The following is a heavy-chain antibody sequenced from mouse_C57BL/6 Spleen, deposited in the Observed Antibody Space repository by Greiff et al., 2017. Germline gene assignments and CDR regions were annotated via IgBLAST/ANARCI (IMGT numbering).Heavy chain of an antibody. Sequence: VQLQQSGPELARPWASVKISCQAFYTFSRRVHFAIRDTNYWMRWVKQRPGQGLEWIGDIYPGYGDTGYNQKFKGKATLTANKSSRTAYMQRSSLTSEDSAVYYCACGGYDGDLLAYWGQGTLVTVSA. CDR2: GQGLEWIG. CDR3: SEDSAVYYCACGGYDGDLLAY. V-gene: IGHV1-87*01. D-gene: IGHD2-2*01. J-gene: IGHJ3*01. CDR1: YTFSRRVH.